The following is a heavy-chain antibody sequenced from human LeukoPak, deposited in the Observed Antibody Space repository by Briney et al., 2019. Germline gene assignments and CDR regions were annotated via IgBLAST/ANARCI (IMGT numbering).Heavy chain of an antibody. J-gene: IGHJ6*04. D-gene: IGHD3-10*01. CDR2: ISSSSSYI. Sequence: GGSLRLSCAASGFTFSSYSMNWVRQAPGKGLEWVSSISSSSSYIYYADSVKGRFTISRDNAKNSLYLQVNSLRAEDTAVYYCARVSYYGSGSYLKTDYYYYYYGMDVWGKGTTVTVSS. V-gene: IGHV3-21*01. CDR1: GFTFSSYS. CDR3: ARVSYYGSGSYLKTDYYYYYYGMDV.